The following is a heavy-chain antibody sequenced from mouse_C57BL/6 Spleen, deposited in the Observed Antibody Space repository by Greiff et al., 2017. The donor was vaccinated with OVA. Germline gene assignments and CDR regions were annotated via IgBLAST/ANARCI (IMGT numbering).Heavy chain of an antibody. Sequence: QVQLQQSGPELVKPGASVKISCKASGYAFSSSWMNWVKQRPGKGLEWIGRIYPGDGDTNYNGKFKGKATLTADKSSSTAYMQLSSLTSEDSAVYFCARSYYSNLYYFDYWGKGTTLTVSS. D-gene: IGHD2-5*01. CDR1: GYAFSSSW. V-gene: IGHV1-82*01. CDR2: IYPGDGDT. CDR3: ARSYYSNLYYFDY. J-gene: IGHJ2*01.